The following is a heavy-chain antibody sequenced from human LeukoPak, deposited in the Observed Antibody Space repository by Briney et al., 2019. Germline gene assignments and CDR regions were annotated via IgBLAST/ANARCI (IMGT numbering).Heavy chain of an antibody. D-gene: IGHD6-6*01. CDR2: MNPNSGNT. CDR1: GYTFTSYD. J-gene: IGHJ4*02. V-gene: IGHV1-8*03. CDR3: ARVRYSSSWLVDY. Sequence: ASVKVSCKASGYTFTSYDINWVRQATGQGLEWMGWMNPNSGNTDYAQKFQGRFTITINTSISTAYMELSSLRSDDTAVYYCARVRYSSSWLVDYWGQGTLVTVSS.